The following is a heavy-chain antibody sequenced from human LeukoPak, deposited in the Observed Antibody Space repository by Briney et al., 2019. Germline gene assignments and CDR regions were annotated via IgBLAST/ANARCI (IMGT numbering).Heavy chain of an antibody. CDR1: GFTFSSYG. J-gene: IGHJ4*02. CDR3: AGGEPYVY. Sequence: GGSLRLSCAASGFTFSSYGMHWVRQAPGKGLEWVAVIWYDGSNKYYADSVKGRFTISRDNSKNTLYLQMNSLRVEDTAMYYCAGGEPYVYWGQGTLVTVSS. D-gene: IGHD1-14*01. V-gene: IGHV3-33*01. CDR2: IWYDGSNK.